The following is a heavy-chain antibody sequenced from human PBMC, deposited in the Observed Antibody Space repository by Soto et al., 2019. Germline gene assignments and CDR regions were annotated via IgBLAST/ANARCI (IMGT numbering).Heavy chain of an antibody. Sequence: GGSLRLSCEASGFFFSDYYMSWIRQAPGKGLETLCYISGTGDTTSYADSVKGRFTISRDNAKNSLFLHLNSLSAGDTAAYYCAIGGGQTDYSGIDVRGKGTTGTVSS. D-gene: IGHD3-3*01. CDR2: ISGTGDTT. CDR1: GFFFSDYY. CDR3: AIGGGQTDYSGIDV. V-gene: IGHV3-11*01. J-gene: IGHJ6*04.